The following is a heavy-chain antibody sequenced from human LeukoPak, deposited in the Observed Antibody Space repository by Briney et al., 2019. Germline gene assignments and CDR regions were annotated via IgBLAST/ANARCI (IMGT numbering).Heavy chain of an antibody. V-gene: IGHV3-30*03. CDR1: GFTFSSYG. J-gene: IGHJ4*02. Sequence: GGSLRLSCAASGFTFSSYGMHWVRQAPGKGLEWVAVISYDGSNKYYADSVKGRFTISRDTSKNTLYLQMNSLRAEDTAVYYCAREPSRAVVVVAAILEDYWGQGTLVTVSS. CDR2: ISYDGSNK. D-gene: IGHD2-15*01. CDR3: AREPSRAVVVVAAILEDY.